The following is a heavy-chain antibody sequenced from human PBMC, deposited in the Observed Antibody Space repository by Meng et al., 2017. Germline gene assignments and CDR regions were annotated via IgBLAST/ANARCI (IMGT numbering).Heavy chain of an antibody. J-gene: IGHJ4*02. Sequence: QVQHQQWVAGRLKPSETLSLTCAVYGGSFSGYYWSWIRQPPGKGLEWIGEINHSGSTNYNPSLKSRVTISVDTSKNQFSLKLSSVTAADTAVYYCARGTRGYSYGNDYWGQGTLVTVSS. CDR3: ARGTRGYSYGNDY. CDR2: INHSGST. V-gene: IGHV4-34*01. CDR1: GGSFSGYY. D-gene: IGHD5-18*01.